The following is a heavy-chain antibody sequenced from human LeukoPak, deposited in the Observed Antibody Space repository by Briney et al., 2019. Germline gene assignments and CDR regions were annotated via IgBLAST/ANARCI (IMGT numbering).Heavy chain of an antibody. J-gene: IGHJ3*02. CDR2: IHHRAGT. V-gene: IGHV4-34*01. CDR1: GGSFTHYY. D-gene: IGHD3-10*01. Sequence: SETLSLTCAVYGGSFTHYYWSWIRQVPGKGLEWIGEIHHRAGTNYNPSLKSRVTISADTSKNQFSLTLRSVTAADTAVYYCARSLGAIDAFDIWGQGTMVTVSS. CDR3: ARSLGAIDAFDI.